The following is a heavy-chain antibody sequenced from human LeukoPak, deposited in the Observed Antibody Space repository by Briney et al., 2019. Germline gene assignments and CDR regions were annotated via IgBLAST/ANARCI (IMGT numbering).Heavy chain of an antibody. CDR2: INHSGST. D-gene: IGHD4-17*01. Sequence: KPSETLSLTCAVYGGSFSGYYWSWIRQPPGKGLEWIGEINHSGSTKYNPSLKSRVTISVDTSKNQFSLKLSSVTAADTAVYYCARFFSTVTTRLGEVFGMDVWGQGTTVTVSS. V-gene: IGHV4-34*01. CDR3: ARFFSTVTTRLGEVFGMDV. J-gene: IGHJ6*02. CDR1: GGSFSGYY.